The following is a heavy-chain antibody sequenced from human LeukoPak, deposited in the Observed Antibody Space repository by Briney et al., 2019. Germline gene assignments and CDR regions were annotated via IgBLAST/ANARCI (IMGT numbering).Heavy chain of an antibody. CDR3: ARDDYYGSGNMDV. D-gene: IGHD3-10*01. CDR1: GGSISSSSYY. CDR2: IYHSGST. V-gene: IGHV4-39*07. J-gene: IGHJ6*03. Sequence: SETLSLTCTVSGGSISSSSYYWGWIRQPPGKGLEWIGSIYHSGSTYYNPSLKSRVTISVDTSKNQFSLKLRSVTAADTAVYYCARDDYYGSGNMDVWGKGTTVTVSS.